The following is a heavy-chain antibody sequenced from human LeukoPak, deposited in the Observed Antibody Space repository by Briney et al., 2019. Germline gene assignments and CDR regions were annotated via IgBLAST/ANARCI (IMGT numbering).Heavy chain of an antibody. CDR3: ARRIWGKGNWFDT. CDR2: IYPGDSDT. V-gene: IGHV5-51*01. Sequence: GESLKISCKGSGYSFNTYWIGWVRQMPGKGLEWMGSIYPGDSDTRYSPSFQGQVTISADKSIRIAYLQWTRLKASDTAMYYCARRIWGKGNWFDTWGQGTLVTVSS. CDR1: GYSFNTYW. J-gene: IGHJ5*02. D-gene: IGHD3-16*01.